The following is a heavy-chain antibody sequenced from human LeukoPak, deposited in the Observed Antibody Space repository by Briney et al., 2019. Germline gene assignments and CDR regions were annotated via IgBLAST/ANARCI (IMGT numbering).Heavy chain of an antibody. J-gene: IGHJ4*02. V-gene: IGHV4-34*01. CDR1: DGSFSGYY. D-gene: IGHD5-18*01. CDR2: INHSGST. CDR3: ARSDTARASDY. Sequence: SETLSLTCAVYDGSFSGYYWSWIRQPPGKGLEWIGEINHSGSTNYNPSLKSRVTISVDTSKNQFSLKLSSVTAADTAVYYCARSDTARASDYWGQGTLVTVSS.